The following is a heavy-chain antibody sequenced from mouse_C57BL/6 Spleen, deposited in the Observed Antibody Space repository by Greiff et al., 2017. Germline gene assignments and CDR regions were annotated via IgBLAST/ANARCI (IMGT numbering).Heavy chain of an antibody. CDR1: GFTFTGYW. J-gene: IGHJ3*01. CDR2: IDPSDSDT. D-gene: IGHD2-12*01. Sequence: QVQLQQPGAELVRPGASVKLSCKASGFTFTGYWMHWVKQRPVQGLEWIGRIDPSDSDTHYNPKFTGKATLTADTSSNTAYLQLSSLTSEDSAVYYCANGYSNDGAELAYWGQGTLVTVSA. V-gene: IGHV1-59*01. CDR3: ANGYSNDGAELAY.